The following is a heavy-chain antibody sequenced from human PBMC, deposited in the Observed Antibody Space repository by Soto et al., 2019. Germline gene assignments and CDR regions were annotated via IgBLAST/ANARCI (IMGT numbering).Heavy chain of an antibody. V-gene: IGHV3-72*01. Sequence: GGSLRLSCAASGFTFSDHYMDWVRQAPGKGLEWVARTRNKANSHTTEYAASVKGRFTISRDDSKNSLYLQMNSPNPEDTAVYYCASSGYDYRFFAYWGQGALVTVSS. J-gene: IGHJ4*02. CDR1: GFTFSDHY. CDR2: TRNKANSHTT. CDR3: ASSGYDYRFFAY. D-gene: IGHD3-22*01.